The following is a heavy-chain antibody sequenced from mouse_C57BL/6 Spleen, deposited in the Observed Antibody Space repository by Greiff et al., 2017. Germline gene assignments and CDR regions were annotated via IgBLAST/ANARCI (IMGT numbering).Heavy chain of an antibody. CDR2: IHPNSGST. CDR1: GYTFTSYW. D-gene: IGHD2-3*01. J-gene: IGHJ3*01. Sequence: QVQLQQPGAELVKPGASVKLSCKASGYTFTSYWMHWVKQRPGQGLEWIGMIHPNSGSTNYNEKFKSKATLTVDKSSSTAYMQLSSLTSEDSAVYYCARDYDGYYAWFAYWGQGTLVTVSA. CDR3: ARDYDGYYAWFAY. V-gene: IGHV1-64*01.